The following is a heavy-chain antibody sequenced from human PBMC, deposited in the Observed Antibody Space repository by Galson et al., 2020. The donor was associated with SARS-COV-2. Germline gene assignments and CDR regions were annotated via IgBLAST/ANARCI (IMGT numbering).Heavy chain of an antibody. Sequence: VQVYCKAPVYTYSAFYMNWVRQAPGHGLQWMGWNNPNSGDTNCAQNFQGKVTMTSDTSISTVYMELSRLTSDDTALYYCTRDRWERQARIGMDVWGQGTTVTVSS. J-gene: IGHJ6*02. V-gene: IGHV1-2*02. CDR3: TRDRWERQARIGMDV. CDR2: NNPNSGDT. D-gene: IGHD1-26*01. CDR1: VYTYSAFY.